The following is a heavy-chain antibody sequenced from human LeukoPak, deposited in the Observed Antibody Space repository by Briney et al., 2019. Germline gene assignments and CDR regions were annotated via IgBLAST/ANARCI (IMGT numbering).Heavy chain of an antibody. CDR3: AREMGCSGGSCYVAFDI. CDR1: GFTFSSYS. J-gene: IGHJ3*02. CDR2: ISSSSSYI. V-gene: IGHV3-21*01. D-gene: IGHD2-15*01. Sequence: GGSLRLSCAASGFTFSSYSMNWVRQAPGKGLEWVSSISSSSSYIYYADSVKGRFTISRDNAKNSLYLQMNSLRAEDTAVYYCAREMGCSGGSCYVAFDIWGQGTMVTVSS.